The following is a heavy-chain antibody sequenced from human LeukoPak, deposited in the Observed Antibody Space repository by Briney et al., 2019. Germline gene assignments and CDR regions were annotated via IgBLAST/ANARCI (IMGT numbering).Heavy chain of an antibody. D-gene: IGHD3-10*01. J-gene: IGHJ4*02. CDR2: ITSSGGIT. Sequence: QAGGSLRLSCAASGFTFNSHEMHWVRQAPGKGLEWVSYITSSGGITYYADSVKGRFTISRDNSKNTLYLQMNSLRAEDTAVYYCAKSPTRYGSGSYFDYWGQGTLATVSP. CDR3: AKSPTRYGSGSYFDY. V-gene: IGHV3-NL1*01. CDR1: GFTFNSHE.